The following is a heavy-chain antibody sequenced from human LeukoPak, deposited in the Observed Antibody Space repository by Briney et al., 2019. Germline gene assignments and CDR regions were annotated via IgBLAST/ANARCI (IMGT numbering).Heavy chain of an antibody. V-gene: IGHV3-9*01. CDR2: ISWNSGSI. CDR1: GFTFDDYA. CDR3: ARSRTYYDFWSGYYFWFDP. J-gene: IGHJ5*02. D-gene: IGHD3-3*01. Sequence: PGGSLRLSCAASGFTFDDYAMHWVRQAPGKGLEWVSGISWNSGSIGYADSVKGRFTISRDNAKNSLYLQMNSLRAEDTAVYYCARSRTYYDFWSGYYFWFDPWGQGTLVTVSS.